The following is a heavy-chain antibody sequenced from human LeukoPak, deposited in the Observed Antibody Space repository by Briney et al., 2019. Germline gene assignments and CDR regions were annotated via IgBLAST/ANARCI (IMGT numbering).Heavy chain of an antibody. D-gene: IGHD3-3*01. Sequence: GGSLRLSCAASGFTLSSYAMSWVRQAPGKGLEWVSGISASGDSTYYADSVRGRFTISRDNSKNTLYLQMNSLRAEDTAICYCAKGKSGGTIFGVVIDYWGQGTLVTVSS. J-gene: IGHJ4*02. V-gene: IGHV3-23*01. CDR2: ISASGDST. CDR3: AKGKSGGTIFGVVIDY. CDR1: GFTLSSYA.